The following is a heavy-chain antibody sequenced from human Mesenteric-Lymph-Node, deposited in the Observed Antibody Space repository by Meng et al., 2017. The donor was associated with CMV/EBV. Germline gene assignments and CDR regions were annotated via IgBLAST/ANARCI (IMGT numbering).Heavy chain of an antibody. V-gene: IGHV1-69*02. CDR1: GGTFSSYT. J-gene: IGHJ5*02. Sequence: QVQLVQSGAEVKKPGSSVKFSCKASGGTFSSYTISWVRQAPGQGLEWMGRIIPILGIANYAQKFQGRVTITADKSTSTAYMELSSLRSEDTAVYYCAGGIAAAGSRWFDPWGQGTLVPSPQ. CDR3: AGGIAAAGSRWFDP. CDR2: IIPILGIA. D-gene: IGHD6-13*01.